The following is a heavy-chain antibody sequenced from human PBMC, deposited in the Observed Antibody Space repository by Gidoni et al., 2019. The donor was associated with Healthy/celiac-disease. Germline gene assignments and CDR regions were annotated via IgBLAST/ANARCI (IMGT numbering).Heavy chain of an antibody. Sequence: EVQLVETGGGLIQPGGSLSLSCAASGFTVSSHSLTRVSQAPGKGLAWVSVIYSGGSTYYADSVKGRFTISRDNSKNTLYLQMNSLRAEDTAVYYCARVYGDYDLSYIGPYYYGMDVWGQGTTVTVSS. J-gene: IGHJ6*02. CDR1: GFTVSSHS. D-gene: IGHD4-17*01. V-gene: IGHV3-53*02. CDR3: ARVYGDYDLSYIGPYYYGMDV. CDR2: IYSGGST.